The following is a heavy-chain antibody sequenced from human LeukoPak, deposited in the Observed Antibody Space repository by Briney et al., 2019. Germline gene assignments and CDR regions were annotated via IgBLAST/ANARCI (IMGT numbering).Heavy chain of an antibody. CDR3: ARLTKIYSGTFDGTFDGLDI. J-gene: IGHJ3*02. CDR1: GGSIRGFINN. D-gene: IGHD1-26*01. V-gene: IGHV4-39*01. CDR2: TYYIGST. Sequence: PSETLSLTCTVSGGSIRGFINNWAWIPHPPGKGLKWIGPTYYIGSTDYSPSLKSRVTISIDTSKNQFSLKLNSVTAADAAVYYCARLTKIYSGTFDGTFDGLDIWGQGTMVTVSS.